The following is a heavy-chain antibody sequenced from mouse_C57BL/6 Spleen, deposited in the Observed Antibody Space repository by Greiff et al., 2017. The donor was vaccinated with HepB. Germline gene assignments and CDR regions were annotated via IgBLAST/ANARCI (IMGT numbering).Heavy chain of an antibody. Sequence: VQLQQSGPELVKPGASVKISCKASGYTFTDYYMNWVKQSHGKSLEWIGDINPNNGGTSYNQKFKGKATLTVDKSSSTAYMELRSLTSEDSAVYYCARRDYNWEGYWGQGTTLTVSS. V-gene: IGHV1-26*01. D-gene: IGHD4-1*01. CDR3: ARRDYNWEGY. CDR1: GYTFTDYY. CDR2: INPNNGGT. J-gene: IGHJ2*01.